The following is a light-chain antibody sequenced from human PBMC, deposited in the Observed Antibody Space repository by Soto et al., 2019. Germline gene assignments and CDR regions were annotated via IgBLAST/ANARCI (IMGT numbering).Light chain of an antibody. J-gene: IGKJ1*01. V-gene: IGKV1-5*01. CDR1: QSIGSW. CDR3: QSGT. CDR2: DGT. Sequence: DIQMTQSPSTLSASVGDRVTITCRASQSIGSWLAWYQQKPGKAPKLLIYDGTTLDSGVQSRFSGSESDTEFTHTVSGLQSDDFETYYCQSGTVGQGTKVDIK.